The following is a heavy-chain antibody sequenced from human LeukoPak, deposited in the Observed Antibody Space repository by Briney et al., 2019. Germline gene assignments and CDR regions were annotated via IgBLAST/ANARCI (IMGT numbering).Heavy chain of an antibody. V-gene: IGHV4-34*01. Sequence: SDTLTLTCAAYGGSFSRYYWNWIRQPPGKGLEWIGEINHSGSTNYNPSLKSRVTRSVDTSKNQFSLKVNSVIAADTAVYYCARGDVDPYVFDIWGQGTMVTVSS. J-gene: IGHJ3*02. D-gene: IGHD3-10*02. CDR3: ARGDVDPYVFDI. CDR1: GGSFSRYY. CDR2: INHSGST.